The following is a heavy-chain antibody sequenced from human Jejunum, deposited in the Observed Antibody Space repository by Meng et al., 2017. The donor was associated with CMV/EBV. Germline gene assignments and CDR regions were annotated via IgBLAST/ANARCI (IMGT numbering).Heavy chain of an antibody. J-gene: IGHJ4*02. Sequence: AVSGDSISRNLWWSWVRQPPGKGLEWIGEISYSGSTKYNPSLQSRVTISSDTTNNRFSLRLNSVTAADTGVYFCARSPGFWSLDYWGRGTLVTSPQ. D-gene: IGHD2-8*02. CDR2: ISYSGST. CDR3: ARSPGFWSLDY. V-gene: IGHV4-4*01. CDR1: GDSISRNLW.